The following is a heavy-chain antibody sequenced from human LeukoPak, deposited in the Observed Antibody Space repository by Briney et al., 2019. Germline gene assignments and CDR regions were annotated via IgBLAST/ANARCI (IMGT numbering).Heavy chain of an antibody. CDR3: AKVREVEIVVVVAARYYYFDY. CDR2: ISGGGGST. CDR1: GFTFSSYA. V-gene: IGHV3-23*01. Sequence: GGSLRLSCAASGFTFSSYAMSWVRQAPGKGLEWVSAISGGGGSTYYADSVKGRVTISRDNSKNTLYLQMNSLRAEDTAVYYCAKVREVEIVVVVAARYYYFDYWGQGTLVTVSS. D-gene: IGHD2-15*01. J-gene: IGHJ4*02.